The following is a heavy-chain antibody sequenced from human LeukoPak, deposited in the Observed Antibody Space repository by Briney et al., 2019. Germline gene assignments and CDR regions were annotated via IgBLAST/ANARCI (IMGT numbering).Heavy chain of an antibody. CDR3: ARRVEMSSASATSDTWLDP. Sequence: SETLSLTCTVSGDSLSNYYWHWIRQPPGKGLEWIGHIHFSGDTNYNPSLKSRVTISLDSAKNHFSLRLISVTAADTAVYYCARRVEMSSASATSDTWLDPWGQGTLVSVSP. V-gene: IGHV4-59*01. CDR2: IHFSGDT. D-gene: IGHD3-10*01. CDR1: GDSLSNYY. J-gene: IGHJ5*02.